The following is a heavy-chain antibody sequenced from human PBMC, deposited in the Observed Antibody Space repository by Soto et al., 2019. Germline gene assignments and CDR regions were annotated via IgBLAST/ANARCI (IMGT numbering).Heavy chain of an antibody. CDR2: IYHSGST. D-gene: IGHD4-17*01. Sequence: QLQLQESGSGLVKPSQTLSLTCAVSGGSISSGGYSWSWIRQPPGKGLEWIRYIYHSGSTYYNTSLKSRVTISVDRFKNQFSLKLSSVTAADTAMYYCARGMNTVTTYDYWGHGTLVTVSS. V-gene: IGHV4-30-2*01. CDR1: GGSISSGGYS. J-gene: IGHJ4*01. CDR3: ARGMNTVTTYDY.